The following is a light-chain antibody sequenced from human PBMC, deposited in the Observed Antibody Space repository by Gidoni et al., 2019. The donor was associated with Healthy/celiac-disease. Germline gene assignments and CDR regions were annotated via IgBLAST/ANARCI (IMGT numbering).Light chain of an antibody. CDR3: QQFNSYPPFT. CDR2: DAS. J-gene: IGKJ3*01. V-gene: IGKV1-13*02. Sequence: AIQLTPSPSSLSASVGDRVTITCRASQVISITLAWYQQKPGKAPTLLIYDASSLESCVPSRFSGSGAATDFTLTISSLQPEDFATYYCQQFNSYPPFTFGPGTKVDIK. CDR1: QVISIT.